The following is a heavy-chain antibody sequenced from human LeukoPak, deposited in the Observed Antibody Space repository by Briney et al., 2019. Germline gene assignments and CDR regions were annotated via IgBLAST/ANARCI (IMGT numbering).Heavy chain of an antibody. Sequence: PGGSLRLSRAASGFTFSSYAMSWVRQAPGKGLEWVSAISSSGGSTNYADSVKGRFTISRDNLKNTLYLQMNSLRAEDTAVYYCAKAGVGATVFDYWGQGYLVTVSS. J-gene: IGHJ4*02. CDR1: GFTFSSYA. CDR2: ISSSGGST. V-gene: IGHV3-23*01. D-gene: IGHD1-26*01. CDR3: AKAGVGATVFDY.